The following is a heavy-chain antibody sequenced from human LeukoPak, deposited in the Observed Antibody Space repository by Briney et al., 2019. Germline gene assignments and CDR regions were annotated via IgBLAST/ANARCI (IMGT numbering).Heavy chain of an antibody. D-gene: IGHD3-22*01. V-gene: IGHV4-39*07. CDR2: INHSGST. J-gene: IGHJ4*02. CDR3: ARDDSSGYYYF. Sequence: NPSETLSLTCTVSGGSISSSSYYWSWIRQPPGKGLEWIGEINHSGSTNYDPSLKSRVTISVDTSKNQFSLKLSSVTAADTAVYYCARDDSSGYYYFGGQGTLVTVSS. CDR1: GGSISSSSYY.